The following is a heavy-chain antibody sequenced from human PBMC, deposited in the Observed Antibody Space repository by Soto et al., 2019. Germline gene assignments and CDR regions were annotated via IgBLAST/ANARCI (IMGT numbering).Heavy chain of an antibody. D-gene: IGHD2-15*01. Sequence: LPETLSLTCTVSGGSVSSGSYYWSWIRQPPGKGLEWIGYIYYSGSTNYNPSLKSRVTISVDTSKNQFSLKLSSVTAADTAVYYCLGGYCSGGSCPIFDYWGQGTLVTSPQ. CDR1: GGSVSSGSYY. CDR3: LGGYCSGGSCPIFDY. CDR2: IYYSGST. V-gene: IGHV4-61*01. J-gene: IGHJ4*02.